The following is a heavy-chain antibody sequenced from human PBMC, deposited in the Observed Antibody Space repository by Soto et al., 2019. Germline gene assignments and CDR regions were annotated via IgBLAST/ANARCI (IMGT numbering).Heavy chain of an antibody. CDR2: MSYDGSNK. CDR1: GFTFSSYA. CDR3: ARFKGCSGGSCYPYFDC. D-gene: IGHD2-15*01. Sequence: QVQLVESGGGVVQPGRSLRLSCAASGFTFSSYAMHWVRQAPGKGLEWVAVMSYDGSNKYYAESVKGRFTISRDNSKNTLYRQMNSLRAEDTAVYYCARFKGCSGGSCYPYFDCWGQGTLVTVSS. V-gene: IGHV3-30-3*01. J-gene: IGHJ4*02.